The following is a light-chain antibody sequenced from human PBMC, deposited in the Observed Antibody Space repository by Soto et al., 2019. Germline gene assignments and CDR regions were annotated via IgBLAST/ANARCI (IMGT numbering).Light chain of an antibody. CDR3: HQRQSSPRT. CDR1: QAVNTR. CDR2: LAS. J-gene: IGKJ1*01. V-gene: IGKV3-11*01. Sequence: EIVLTQSPATLSSFPGDRVTLSCRASQAVNTRLAWYQHKPGQAPRLLIYLASNRAAGVPARFSGSGSGTHFTLTISDVEPEDFAVYYCHQRQSSPRTFGQGTTVDIK.